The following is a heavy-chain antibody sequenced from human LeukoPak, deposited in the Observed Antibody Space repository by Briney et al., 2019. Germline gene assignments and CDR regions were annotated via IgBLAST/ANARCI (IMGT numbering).Heavy chain of an antibody. CDR3: AKGIVSIAAAGTGVDY. J-gene: IGHJ4*02. D-gene: IGHD6-13*01. CDR1: GFTFSSYP. CDR2: ISDNGRNT. V-gene: IGHV3-23*01. Sequence: QPGGSLRLSCAASGFTFSSYPISWVRHIPGKGLEWVSAISDNGRNTYYADSVKGRFTISRDNSKNTLYLQMNSLRAEDTAVYYCAKGIVSIAAAGTGVDYWGQGTLVTVSS.